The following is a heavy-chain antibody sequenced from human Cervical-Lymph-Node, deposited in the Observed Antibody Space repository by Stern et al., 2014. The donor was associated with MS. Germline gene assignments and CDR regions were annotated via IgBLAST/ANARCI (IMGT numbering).Heavy chain of an antibody. Sequence: QLQLQESGSGLVKPSQTLSLTCVVSGGSISSGGYSWSWIRQPPGKGLEWIGYIFHSGSTYYNPSLKSRVTISEDRSKNQFSLKLSSVTAADTAVYYCARLTTLTSYYFDYWGQGTLVTVSS. CDR2: IFHSGST. CDR1: GGSISSGGYS. D-gene: IGHD4-17*01. CDR3: ARLTTLTSYYFDY. J-gene: IGHJ4*02. V-gene: IGHV4-30-2*01.